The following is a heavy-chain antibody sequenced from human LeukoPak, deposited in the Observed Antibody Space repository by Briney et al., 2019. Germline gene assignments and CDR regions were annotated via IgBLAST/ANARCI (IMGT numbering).Heavy chain of an antibody. Sequence: SVKVSCKASGYTFTSYGISWVRQAPGQGLEWMGRIIPILGIANYAQKFQGRVTITADKSTSTAYMELSSLRSEDTAVYYCAREGAYGSGSYFDYWGQGTLVTVSS. CDR3: AREGAYGSGSYFDY. V-gene: IGHV1-69*04. D-gene: IGHD3-10*01. J-gene: IGHJ4*02. CDR2: IIPILGIA. CDR1: GYTFTSYG.